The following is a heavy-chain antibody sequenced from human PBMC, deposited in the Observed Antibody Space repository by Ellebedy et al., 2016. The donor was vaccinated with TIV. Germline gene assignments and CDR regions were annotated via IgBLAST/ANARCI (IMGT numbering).Heavy chain of an antibody. D-gene: IGHD6-6*01. CDR2: ISSSSSTI. V-gene: IGHV3-48*01. CDR1: GFTFSSYS. Sequence: GGSLRLSCAASGFTFSSYSMNWVRQAPGKGLEWVSYISSSSSTIYYADSVKGRFTISRDNSKNTLYLQMNSLRAEDTAVYYCARDRQLARGYYYYYGMDVWGQGTTVTVSS. J-gene: IGHJ6*02. CDR3: ARDRQLARGYYYYYGMDV.